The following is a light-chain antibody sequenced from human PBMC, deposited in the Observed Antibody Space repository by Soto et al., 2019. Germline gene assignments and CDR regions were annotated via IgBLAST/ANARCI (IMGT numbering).Light chain of an antibody. CDR2: DAR. Sequence: SYELTQPPSVSVAPGQTATISCGGDDVGGKSVQWYQQKPGQAPVLVLSDARHRPSGIPERFSGSNSGNTATLTISWVGAGDEAGLYCQVWDTTTEQYIVGRETRVTAL. V-gene: IGLV3-21*02. CDR3: QVWDTTTEQYI. J-gene: IGLJ1*01. CDR1: DVGGKS.